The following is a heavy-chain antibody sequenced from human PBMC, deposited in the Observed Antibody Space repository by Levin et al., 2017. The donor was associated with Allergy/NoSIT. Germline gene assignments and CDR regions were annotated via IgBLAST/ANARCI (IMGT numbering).Heavy chain of an antibody. D-gene: IGHD2-2*01. J-gene: IGHJ4*02. CDR3: AKGGCSSTSCLDN. CDR2: INSDGSNT. Sequence: GGSLRLSCAASGFTFSNYWMHWVRQAPGKGLVWVSHINSDGSNTNYADSVKGRFTISRDNAKNTLYLQMNSLRDEDTAVYYCAKGGCSSTSCLDNWGQGTLVTVSP. V-gene: IGHV3-74*01. CDR1: GFTFSNYW.